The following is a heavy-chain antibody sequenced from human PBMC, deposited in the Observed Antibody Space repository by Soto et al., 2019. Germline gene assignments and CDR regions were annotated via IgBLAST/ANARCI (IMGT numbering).Heavy chain of an antibody. CDR2: IYSSGSA. CDR3: ATRYYDFWTGYYTGSKYYGMDV. D-gene: IGHD3-3*01. V-gene: IGHV4-39*01. Sequence: ESLTLTCTVSGRPISSSIYSCAWIRQPPVKGLARVGSIYSSGSAYYNPSLKSPVTISVHTSKNQISLKLSSVTAADTDVCYCATRYYDFWTGYYTGSKYYGMDVWGQGPT. CDR1: GRPISSSIYS. J-gene: IGHJ6*02.